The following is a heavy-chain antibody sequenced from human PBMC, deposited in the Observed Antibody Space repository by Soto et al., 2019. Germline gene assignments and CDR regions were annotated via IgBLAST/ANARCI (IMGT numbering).Heavy chain of an antibody. V-gene: IGHV3-30*18. Sequence: PGGSLRLSCAASGFTFSSYGLHWVRQAPGKGLEWVAVISYDGSNKYYADSVKGRFTISRDNSKNTLYLQMNSLRAEDTAVYYCAKALKGYYYDSSGYFGFGFNYWGQGTLVTVSS. CDR1: GFTFSSYG. D-gene: IGHD3-22*01. CDR3: AKALKGYYYDSSGYFGFGFNY. CDR2: ISYDGSNK. J-gene: IGHJ4*02.